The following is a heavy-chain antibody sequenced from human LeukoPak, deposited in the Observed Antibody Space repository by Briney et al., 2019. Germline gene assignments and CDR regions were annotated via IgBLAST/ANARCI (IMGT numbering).Heavy chain of an antibody. Sequence: SETLSLTCTVSGGSISSYYWCWIRQPPGKGLEWIGYIYYSGSTNYNPSLKSRVTISVDTSKNQFSLKLSSVTAADTAVYYCARVSSYGFFHFDYWGQGTLVTVSS. J-gene: IGHJ4*02. D-gene: IGHD5-18*01. CDR3: ARVSSYGFFHFDY. V-gene: IGHV4-59*01. CDR2: IYYSGST. CDR1: GGSISSYY.